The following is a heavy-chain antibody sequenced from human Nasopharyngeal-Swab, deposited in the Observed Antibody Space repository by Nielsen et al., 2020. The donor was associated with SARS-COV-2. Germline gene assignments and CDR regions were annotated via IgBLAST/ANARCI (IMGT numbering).Heavy chain of an antibody. CDR2: ISFDGSNK. CDR3: ARGGYCSSTSCYTVTTPLSY. V-gene: IGHV3-30*03. Sequence: EGSLRLSCAASGFTFSSYGMHWVRQAPGKGLEWVAVISFDGSNKYYADSVKGRFTISRDNSKNTLYLQMNSLRAEDTAVYYCARGGYCSSTSCYTVTTPLSYWGQGTLVTVSS. J-gene: IGHJ4*02. D-gene: IGHD2-2*02. CDR1: GFTFSSYG.